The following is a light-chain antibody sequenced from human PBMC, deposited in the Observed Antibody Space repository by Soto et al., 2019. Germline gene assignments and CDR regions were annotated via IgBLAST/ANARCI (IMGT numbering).Light chain of an antibody. CDR3: QEYNDWRPIT. Sequence: IVMTQSPATLSVSPGGRATLSCRASQSISTKLAWYQQKPGQAPRLLIYGASTRAPGIPVRFSGSGSGTEFTLTITSLQSEDVAVYYCQEYNDWRPITFGGGTKVEIK. V-gene: IGKV3-15*01. CDR1: QSISTK. CDR2: GAS. J-gene: IGKJ4*01.